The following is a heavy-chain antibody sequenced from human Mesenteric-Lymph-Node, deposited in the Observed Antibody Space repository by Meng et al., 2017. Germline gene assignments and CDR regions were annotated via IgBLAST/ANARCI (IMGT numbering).Heavy chain of an antibody. CDR2: INPNSGGT. D-gene: IGHD3-3*01. V-gene: IGHV1-2*06. CDR3: ARGGSGQGYDFWSGYYTYYYGMDV. J-gene: IGHJ6*02. CDR1: GGTFSSYT. Sequence: ASVKVSCKASGGTFSSYTISWVRQAPGQGLEWMGRINPNSGGTNYAQKFQGRVTMTRDTSISTAYMELSRLRSDDTAVYYCARGGSGQGYDFWSGYYTYYYGMDVWGQGTTVTVSS.